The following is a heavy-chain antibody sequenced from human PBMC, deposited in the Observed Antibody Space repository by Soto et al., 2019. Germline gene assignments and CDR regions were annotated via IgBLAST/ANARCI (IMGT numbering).Heavy chain of an antibody. CDR3: ATRHSSSWYRHAFDI. CDR2: IDPDNGET. CDR1: GYTFTNYG. V-gene: IGHV1-24*01. Sequence: ASVKVSCKASGYTFTNYGISWVRQAPGQGLEWMGGIDPDNGETIYAQKFQGRVTMTEDTSTDTAYMELSSLRSEDTAVYYCATRHSSSWYRHAFDIWGQGTMVTVSS. J-gene: IGHJ3*02. D-gene: IGHD6-13*01.